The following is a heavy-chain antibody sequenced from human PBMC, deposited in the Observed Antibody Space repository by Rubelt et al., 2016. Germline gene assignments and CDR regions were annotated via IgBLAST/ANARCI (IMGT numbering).Heavy chain of an antibody. CDR3: ARPRGYSKFVGRKSASHYYGMDV. D-gene: IGHD5-18*01. J-gene: IGHJ6*02. CDR1: GYSFTSYW. V-gene: IGHV5-10-1*01. CDR2: IDPSDSYT. Sequence: KGPGESLRISCKGSGYSFTSYWISWVRQMPGKGLEWMGRIDPSDSYTNYSPSFQGHVTISADKSISTAYLQWSSLKASDTAMYYCARPRGYSKFVGRKSASHYYGMDVWGQGTTVTVSS.